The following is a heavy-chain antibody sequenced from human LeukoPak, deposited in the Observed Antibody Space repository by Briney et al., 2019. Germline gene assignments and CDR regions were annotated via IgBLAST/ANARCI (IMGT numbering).Heavy chain of an antibody. V-gene: IGHV5-51*01. CDR3: ARLGSTQDIVVVPAAIGGMDV. CDR2: IYPGDSDT. Sequence: GESLKISCKGSGYSFTSYWIGWVRQMPGKGLEWMGIIYPGDSDTRYSPSFQGQVTISADKSISTAYLQWSSLKASDTAMYYCARLGSTQDIVVVPAAIGGMDVWGQGTTVTVSS. J-gene: IGHJ6*02. CDR1: GYSFTSYW. D-gene: IGHD2-2*01.